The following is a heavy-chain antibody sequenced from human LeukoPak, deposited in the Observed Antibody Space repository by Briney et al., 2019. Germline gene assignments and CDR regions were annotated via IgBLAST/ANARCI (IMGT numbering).Heavy chain of an antibody. V-gene: IGHV3-11*03. CDR2: ISSIGSYT. J-gene: IGHJ4*02. Sequence: KSGGSLRLSCAASGXTFSDHYMSWIRQAPGKGQEWVSYISSIGSYTNYADSVKGRFTVSRDNAKNSLYLQMNSLRVEDTAVYYCASPAAGTNFDCWGQGTLVTVSS. CDR1: GXTFSDHY. D-gene: IGHD6-13*01. CDR3: ASPAAGTNFDC.